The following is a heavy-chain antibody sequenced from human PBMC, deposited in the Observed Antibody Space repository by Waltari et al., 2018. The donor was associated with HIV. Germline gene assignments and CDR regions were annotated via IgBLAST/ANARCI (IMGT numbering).Heavy chain of an antibody. CDR2: IIPIFGPA. J-gene: IGHJ6*01. CDR3: ARGRCSGGSCLNYYYYYGRDV. Sequence: QVQLVQSGAEVTKPGSSVKVSCTASGATFSSYAISWVPQAPGQGLEWMGGIIPIFGPANYAQKFQGRVTITADKATSTAYMELSSLRSEDTAVYDCARGRCSGGSCLNYYYYYGRDVWGQGTTVTVSS. V-gene: IGHV1-69*06. D-gene: IGHD2-15*01. CDR1: GATFSSYA.